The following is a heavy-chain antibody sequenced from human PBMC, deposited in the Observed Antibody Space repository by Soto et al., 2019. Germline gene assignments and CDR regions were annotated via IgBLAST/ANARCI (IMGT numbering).Heavy chain of an antibody. V-gene: IGHV3-74*01. Sequence: GGSLRLSCEASGFNFRDFWMHWVRQPPGKGPEWVSNIPSDGRDVSYADSVRGRFAISRDDARNTLYLQMSDLGVEDTAIYYCTRDDSGLGIDYWGQGTQVTVPQ. D-gene: IGHD1-26*01. CDR1: GFNFRDFW. J-gene: IGHJ4*02. CDR3: TRDDSGLGIDY. CDR2: IPSDGRDV.